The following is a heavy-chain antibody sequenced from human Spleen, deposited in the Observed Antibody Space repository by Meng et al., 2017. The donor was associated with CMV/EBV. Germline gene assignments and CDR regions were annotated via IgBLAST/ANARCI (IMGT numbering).Heavy chain of an antibody. CDR3: VRDLRDGAWDQLPLNGMDV. D-gene: IGHD2-2*01. CDR2: ITSSGSTV. Sequence: GESLKISCAASGFTFSSYEMNWVRQAPGKGLEWVSYITSSGSTVYYADSVKGRFAISRDNSKNSMHVEMNSLRADDTAVYYCVRDLRDGAWDQLPLNGMDVWGQGTTVTVSS. V-gene: IGHV3-48*03. CDR1: GFTFSSYE. J-gene: IGHJ6*02.